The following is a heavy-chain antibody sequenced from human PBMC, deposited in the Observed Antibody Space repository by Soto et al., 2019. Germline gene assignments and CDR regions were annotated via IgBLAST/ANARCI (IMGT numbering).Heavy chain of an antibody. D-gene: IGHD1-1*01. CDR1: GFTFGDYG. Sequence: LSLTCAAAGFTFGDYGMHWVRQAPGKGLEWVSGISWNDGSIGYADSVKGRFTISRDNAKNSLYLEMKSLRAEDTALYYCAKDMAGTTGAFDIWGQGTMVTVSS. CDR3: AKDMAGTTGAFDI. V-gene: IGHV3-9*01. J-gene: IGHJ3*02. CDR2: ISWNDGSI.